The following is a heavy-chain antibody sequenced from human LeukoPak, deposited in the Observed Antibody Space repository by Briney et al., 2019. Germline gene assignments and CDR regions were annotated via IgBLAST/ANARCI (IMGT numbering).Heavy chain of an antibody. CDR3: ASLGYSQWLEFDY. D-gene: IGHD6-19*01. J-gene: IGHJ4*02. Sequence: PGGSLRLSCAASGFTFSSYWVSWVRQAPGKGLEWVANIKQDGSEKYYVDSVKGRFTISRDNAKNSLYLQMNSLRAEDTAVYYCASLGYSQWLEFDYWGQGTLVTVSS. CDR2: IKQDGSEK. CDR1: GFTFSSYW. V-gene: IGHV3-7*03.